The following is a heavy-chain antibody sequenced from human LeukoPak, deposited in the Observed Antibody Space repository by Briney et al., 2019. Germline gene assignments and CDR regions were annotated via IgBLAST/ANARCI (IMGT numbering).Heavy chain of an antibody. V-gene: IGHV3-15*01. Sequence: GSLRLSLATSRITFSNARVSWGRQAPGEGLELVGRIKSKTDGGTTDYAAPVKGRFTISRDDSKNTLYLQMNSLKTEDTAVYYCTTGGTVTFDYWGQGTLVTVSS. CDR1: RITFSNAR. CDR3: TTGGTVTFDY. CDR2: IKSKTDGGTT. D-gene: IGHD4-17*01. J-gene: IGHJ4*02.